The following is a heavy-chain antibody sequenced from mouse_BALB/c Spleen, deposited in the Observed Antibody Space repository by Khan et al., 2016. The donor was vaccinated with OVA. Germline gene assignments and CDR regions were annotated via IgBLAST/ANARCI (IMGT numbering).Heavy chain of an antibody. V-gene: IGHV1-5*01. CDR1: GYTFTNYW. CDR3: ARNGFGNYEICDY. CDR2: IYPGNRAT. D-gene: IGHD2-1*01. J-gene: IGHJ2*01. Sequence: VQLQQSGTVLARPGASVKMSCKASGYTFTNYWMHWVKQRPGQGLEWIGTIYPGNRATNYNQKFTGKAKLPAVTSTSTAYMALSRLTNEDSAFYYCARNGFGNYEICDYWGQGTTITVSS.